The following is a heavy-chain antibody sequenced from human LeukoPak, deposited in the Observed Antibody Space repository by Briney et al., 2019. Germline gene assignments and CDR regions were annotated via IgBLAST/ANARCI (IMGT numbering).Heavy chain of an antibody. CDR2: ITWNSGTI. Sequence: PGRSLRLSCAASGFTFDDYAMPWVRQAPGKGLEWVSGITWNSGTIDYADSVKGRFTISRDSAKNSLYLQMNSLRAEDTALYYCAKAPEGIVVVTSGYFDYWGQGTLVTVSS. J-gene: IGHJ4*02. V-gene: IGHV3-9*01. CDR3: AKAPEGIVVVTSGYFDY. D-gene: IGHD3-22*01. CDR1: GFTFDDYA.